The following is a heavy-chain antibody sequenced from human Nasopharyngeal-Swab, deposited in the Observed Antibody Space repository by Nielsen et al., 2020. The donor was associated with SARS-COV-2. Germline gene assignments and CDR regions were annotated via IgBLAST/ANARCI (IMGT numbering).Heavy chain of an antibody. CDR3: ARISPSYYDILTGYYGYYYMDV. CDR1: GGSISSYY. J-gene: IGHJ6*03. CDR2: FYYSGST. D-gene: IGHD3-9*01. Sequence: GSLRLSCTVSGGSISSYYWSWIRQPPGKGLEWIGYFYYSGSTNYNPSLKSRVTISVDTSKNQFSLKLSSVTAADTAVYYCARISPSYYDILTGYYGYYYMDVWGKGTTVTVSS. V-gene: IGHV4-59*01.